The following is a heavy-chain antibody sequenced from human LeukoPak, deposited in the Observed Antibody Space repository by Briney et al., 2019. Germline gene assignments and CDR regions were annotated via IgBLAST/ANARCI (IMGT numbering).Heavy chain of an antibody. CDR3: ARFRALHGVYYFDY. V-gene: IGHV4-59*01. CDR1: GGSISSYY. D-gene: IGHD2-8*01. J-gene: IGHJ4*02. Sequence: SETLSLTCTVSGGSISSYYWSWIRRPPGKGLEWIGYIYYSGSTNYNPSLKSRVTISVDTSKNQFSLKLSSVTAADTAVYYCARFRALHGVYYFDYWGQGTLVTVSS. CDR2: IYYSGST.